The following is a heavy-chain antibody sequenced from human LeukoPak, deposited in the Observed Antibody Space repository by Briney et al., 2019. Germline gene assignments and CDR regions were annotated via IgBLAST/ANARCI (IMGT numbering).Heavy chain of an antibody. V-gene: IGHV3-21*01. Sequence: GGSLRLSCAAPGFTFSSYSMNWVRQAPGKGLEWVSSISSSSSYIYYADSVKGRFTISRDNAKNSLYLQMNSLRAEDTAVYYCARDNLGTVASDYWGQGTLVTVSS. J-gene: IGHJ4*02. CDR1: GFTFSSYS. CDR2: ISSSSSYI. CDR3: ARDNLGTVASDY. D-gene: IGHD4-17*01.